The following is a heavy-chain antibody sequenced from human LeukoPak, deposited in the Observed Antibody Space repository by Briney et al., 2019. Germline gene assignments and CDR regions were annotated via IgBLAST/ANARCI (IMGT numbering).Heavy chain of an antibody. CDR3: ARGRSSSSSLFRVVRTSWYFDL. Sequence: SETLSLTCAVYGGPFSGYYWSWIRQPPGKGLEWIGEINHSGSTNYNPSLKSRVTISVDTSKNQFSLKLSSVPAADTAVYYCARGRSSSSSLFRVVRTSWYFDLWGRGTLVTVSS. CDR2: INHSGST. V-gene: IGHV4-34*01. CDR1: GGPFSGYY. J-gene: IGHJ2*01. D-gene: IGHD6-6*01.